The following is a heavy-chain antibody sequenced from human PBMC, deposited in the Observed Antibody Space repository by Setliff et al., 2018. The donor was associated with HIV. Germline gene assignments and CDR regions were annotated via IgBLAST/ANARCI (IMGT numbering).Heavy chain of an antibody. J-gene: IGHJ4*02. CDR2: MTSNRGDT. V-gene: IGHV1-8*02. CDR1: GDTFSNSD. Sequence: GASVKVSCKVSGDTFSNSDINWVRQAPGQGLEWVEWMTSNRGDTGHAQRFQGRLTMTRNTSISTAYMELNSMRSEDTSIYYCARAVGALDSRGYLSYYLDLWGQGTLVTVSS. CDR3: ARAVGALDSRGYLSYYLDL. D-gene: IGHD3-22*01.